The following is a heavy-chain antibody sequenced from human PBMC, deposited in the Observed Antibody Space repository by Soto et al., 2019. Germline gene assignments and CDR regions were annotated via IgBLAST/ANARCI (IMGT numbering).Heavy chain of an antibody. CDR1: GGSINDYY. CDR3: VGEKCHATRGYYYYGMDV. CDR2: LYYSGST. J-gene: IGHJ6*02. V-gene: IGHV4-59*01. Sequence: QVQLQESGPGLVKPSETLSLTCTVSGGSINDYYWNWIRQPPGKGLEWIAYLYYSGSTNYHPSLKSLVTRSLDTSKKEFSLKLSAVTAADTAIYYCVGEKCHATRGYYYYGMDVWGQGTTVTVSS. D-gene: IGHD1-1*01.